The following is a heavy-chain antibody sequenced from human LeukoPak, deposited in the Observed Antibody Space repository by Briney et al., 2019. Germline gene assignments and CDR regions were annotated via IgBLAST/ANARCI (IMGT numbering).Heavy chain of an antibody. CDR1: GFTFSSYG. V-gene: IGHV3-33*01. D-gene: IGHD2-15*01. J-gene: IGHJ4*02. Sequence: GGSLRLSCAASGFTFSSYGMHWVRQAPGKGLEWVAVIWYDGSNKYYADSVKGRFTISRDNSKNTLYLQMNSLRAEDTAVYYCARDGGIGGSCYSDYWGQGTLVTVSS. CDR3: ARDGGIGGSCYSDY. CDR2: IWYDGSNK.